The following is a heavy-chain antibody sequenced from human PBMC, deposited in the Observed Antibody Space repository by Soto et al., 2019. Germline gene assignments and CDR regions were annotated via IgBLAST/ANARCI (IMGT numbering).Heavy chain of an antibody. Sequence: SETLSLTCAVYGGSFSGYYWSWIRQPPGKGLEWIGEINHSGSTNYNPSLKSRVTISVDTSKNQFSLKLSSVTAADTAVYYCARGRVGSGYRVWGQGTTVTVSS. V-gene: IGHV4-34*01. J-gene: IGHJ6*02. CDR2: INHSGST. CDR1: GGSFSGYY. D-gene: IGHD5-18*01. CDR3: ARGRVGSGYRV.